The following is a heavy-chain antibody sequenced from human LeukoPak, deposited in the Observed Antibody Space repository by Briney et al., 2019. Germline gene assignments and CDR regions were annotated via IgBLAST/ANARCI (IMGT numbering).Heavy chain of an antibody. J-gene: IGHJ6*02. D-gene: IGHD6-19*01. CDR2: RNPNSGNT. CDR1: GYTFTSYD. V-gene: IGHV1-8*01. Sequence: ASVKVSCKASGYTFTSYDINWVRQATGQGLEWMGWRNPNSGNTGYAQKFQGRVTMTRNTSISTAYMELSSLRSEDTAVYYCARGRSSGWYYYYYGMDVWGQGTTVTVSS. CDR3: ARGRSSGWYYYYYGMDV.